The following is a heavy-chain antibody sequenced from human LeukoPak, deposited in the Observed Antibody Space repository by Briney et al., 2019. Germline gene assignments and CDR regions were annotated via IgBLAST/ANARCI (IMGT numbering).Heavy chain of an antibody. J-gene: IGHJ4*02. CDR1: GGSFSGYY. CDR2: IYYSGST. V-gene: IGHV4-31*11. Sequence: TSETLSLTCAVYGGSFSGYYWSWIRQHPGKGLEWIGYIYYSGSTYYNPSLKSRVTISVDTSKNQFSLKLSSVTAADTAVYYCARSALLGGDYWGQGTLVTVSS. CDR3: ARSALLGGDY. D-gene: IGHD3-16*01.